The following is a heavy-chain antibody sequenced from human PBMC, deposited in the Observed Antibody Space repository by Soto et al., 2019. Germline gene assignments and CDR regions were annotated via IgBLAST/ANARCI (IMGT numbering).Heavy chain of an antibody. D-gene: IGHD6-13*01. V-gene: IGHV4-34*01. Sequence: QVQLHQWGAGLLKPSETLSLKCAVYGGSLYGYYWSWIRQPPGKGLEWIGEINHSGGANYNQSLKSRVAISVDTSKDTSKNHFSLNLSSVTAADTAVYYCARGSYSSSWVDYWGQGTLVTVSS. CDR1: GGSLYGYY. CDR2: INHSGGA. J-gene: IGHJ4*02. CDR3: ARGSYSSSWVDY.